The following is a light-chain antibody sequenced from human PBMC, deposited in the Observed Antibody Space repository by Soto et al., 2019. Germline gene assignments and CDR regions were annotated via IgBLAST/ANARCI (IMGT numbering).Light chain of an antibody. CDR1: SSNIGNSF. CDR3: GAWDGGLSYV. Sequence: QSVLTQPPSVSAAPGRTVTISCSGSSSNIGNSFVSWYQQLPGTAPRLLIYDNNERPSGIPDRFSGSKSGTSATLGITGLQTGDEADYYCGAWDGGLSYVFGTGTKVTVL. CDR2: DNN. J-gene: IGLJ1*01. V-gene: IGLV1-51*01.